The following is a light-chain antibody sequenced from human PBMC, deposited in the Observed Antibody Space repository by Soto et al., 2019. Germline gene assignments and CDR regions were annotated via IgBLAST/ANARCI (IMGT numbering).Light chain of an antibody. CDR1: SSDVGAYDY. Sequence: QSALTQPASVSGSPGQSIAISCTGTSSDVGAYDYVSWYQQHPDKAPKLMIYEVINRPSGVSERFSGSKSVITATLTISGLQAEDEADYYCASYTTTSTRVFGTGTKLTVL. CDR2: EVI. CDR3: ASYTTTSTRV. J-gene: IGLJ1*01. V-gene: IGLV2-14*03.